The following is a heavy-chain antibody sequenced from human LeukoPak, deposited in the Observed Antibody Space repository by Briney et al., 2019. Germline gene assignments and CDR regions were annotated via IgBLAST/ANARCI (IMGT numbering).Heavy chain of an antibody. V-gene: IGHV4-59*01. D-gene: IGHD4-23*01. CDR1: GGSISSYY. J-gene: IGHJ4*02. CDR3: ARLYGGVDY. CDR2: IYYSGST. Sequence: SETLSLTCTVSGGSISSYYWSWIRQPPGKGLEWIGYIYYSGSTNYNPSLKSRVTISVDTSKNQFSLKLSSVTAADTAVYYCARLYGGVDYWGQGTLVTVSS.